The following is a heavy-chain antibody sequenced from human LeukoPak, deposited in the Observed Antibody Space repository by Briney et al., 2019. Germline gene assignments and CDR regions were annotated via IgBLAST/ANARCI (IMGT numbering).Heavy chain of an antibody. V-gene: IGHV3-64*01. D-gene: IGHD6-13*01. CDR1: GFTFSSYA. J-gene: IGHJ4*02. CDR2: ISSMGGRT. Sequence: GGSLRLSCAASGFTFSSYAMHWVRQASGKGLEYVSGISSMGGRTFYANSVKGRFTISRDNSKNTLYLQMGSLRAEDMAVYYCAAAAELYYFDYWGQGTLVTVSS. CDR3: AAAAELYYFDY.